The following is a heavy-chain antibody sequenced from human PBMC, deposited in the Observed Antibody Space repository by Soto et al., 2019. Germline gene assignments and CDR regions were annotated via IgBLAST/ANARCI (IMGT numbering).Heavy chain of an antibody. Sequence: SETLSLTCTVSGGSVSSGNYFWSWIRQPPGKGLEWIGYIHSSGSTNYNPSLKSRVTISADTSRNQFSLKLTSVTAADTAVYYCAILTKPTAVTTAFRGGYGLDVWGQGTTVTVSS. CDR3: AILTKPTAVTTAFRGGYGLDV. CDR1: GGSVSSGNYF. D-gene: IGHD4-17*01. CDR2: IHSSGST. J-gene: IGHJ6*02. V-gene: IGHV4-61*01.